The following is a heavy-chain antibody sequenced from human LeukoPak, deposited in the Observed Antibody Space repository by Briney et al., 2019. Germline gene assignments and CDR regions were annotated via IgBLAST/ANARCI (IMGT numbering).Heavy chain of an antibody. CDR2: IYTSGST. Sequence: KSSETLSLTCTVSGGSISDYYWTWIRQPAGKGLEWIGRIYTSGSTNYNPSLKSRVTMSVDTSKNQFSLKLSSVTAADTAVYYCARRSRKTLYCSSTSCFRPFDYWGQGTLVTVSS. J-gene: IGHJ4*02. CDR1: GGSISDYY. V-gene: IGHV4-4*07. D-gene: IGHD2-2*01. CDR3: ARRSRKTLYCSSTSCFRPFDY.